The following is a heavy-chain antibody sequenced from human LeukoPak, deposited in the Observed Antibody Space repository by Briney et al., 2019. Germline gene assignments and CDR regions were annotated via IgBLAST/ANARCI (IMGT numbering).Heavy chain of an antibody. D-gene: IGHD1-26*01. J-gene: IGHJ4*02. CDR3: AAVRRGSYNFDY. CDR1: GYTLTELS. V-gene: IGHV1-24*01. Sequence: ASVKVSCKVSGYTLTELSMHWVRQAPGKGLEWMGGFDPEDGETIYAQKFQGRVTMTEDTSTDTAYMELSSLRSEDTAVYYCAAVRRGSYNFDYWGQGTLVTASS. CDR2: FDPEDGET.